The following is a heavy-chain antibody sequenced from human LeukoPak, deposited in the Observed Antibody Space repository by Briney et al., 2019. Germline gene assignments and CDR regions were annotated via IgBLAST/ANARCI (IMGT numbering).Heavy chain of an antibody. V-gene: IGHV3-23*01. D-gene: IGHD3-22*01. J-gene: IGHJ4*02. Sequence: PGGSLRLSCAASGFTFSSYAMSWVRQAPGKGLEWVSAISGSGGSTYYADSVKGRFTISRDNSKNTLYLQMNSLRAEDTAVYYCAKPKTYYYGSSGYYYFDYWGQGTLVTVSS. CDR2: ISGSGGST. CDR3: AKPKTYYYGSSGYYYFDY. CDR1: GFTFSSYA.